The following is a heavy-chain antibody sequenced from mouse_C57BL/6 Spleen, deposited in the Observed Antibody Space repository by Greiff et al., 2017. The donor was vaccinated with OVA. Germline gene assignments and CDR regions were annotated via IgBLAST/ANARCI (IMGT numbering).Heavy chain of an antibody. Sequence: VQLLQSGPELVKPGASVKLSCKASGFAFSSSGMNWVKQRPGKGLEWIGRICPGDGDTNYNGKVKGKSTLTTDKATSTAYLQLSSLTSEDSAIYFCARSEGSPYAMDYWGQGTSVTVSS. CDR3: ARSEGSPYAMDY. CDR1: GFAFSSSG. CDR2: ICPGDGDT. V-gene: IGHV1-82*01. J-gene: IGHJ4*01.